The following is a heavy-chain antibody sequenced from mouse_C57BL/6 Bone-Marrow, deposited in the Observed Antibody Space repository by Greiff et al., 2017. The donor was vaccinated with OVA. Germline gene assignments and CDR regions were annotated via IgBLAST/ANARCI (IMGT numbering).Heavy chain of an antibody. CDR2: IDPSDSYT. V-gene: IGHV1-50*01. Sequence: QVQLKQPGAELVKPGASVKLSCKASGYTFTSYWMQWVKQRSGQGLEWIGEIDPSDSYTNYNQKFKGKATLTVDKSSSTAYMQLSSLTSEDSAVYYCARRGWVGYWGQGTTLTVSS. CDR1: GYTFTSYW. J-gene: IGHJ2*01. D-gene: IGHD1-1*02. CDR3: ARRGWVGY.